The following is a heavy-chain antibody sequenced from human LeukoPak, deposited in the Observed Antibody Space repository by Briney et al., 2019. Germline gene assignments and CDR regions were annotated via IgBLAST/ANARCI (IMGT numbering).Heavy chain of an antibody. J-gene: IGHJ4*02. V-gene: IGHV4-59*08. CDR2: IYYTGST. CDR1: GGSISSYY. CDR3: ARAASCGGDCYYYFDY. D-gene: IGHD2-21*02. Sequence: SETLSPTCTVSGGSISSYYWNWIRQPPGKGLEWIGYIYYTGSTYYNPSLKSRVTISVDTLKNQFSLKLSSVTAADTAVYYCARAASCGGDCYYYFDYWGQGTLVTVSS.